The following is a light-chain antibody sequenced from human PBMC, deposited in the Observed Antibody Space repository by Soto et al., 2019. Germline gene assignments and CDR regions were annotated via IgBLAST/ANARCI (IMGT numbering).Light chain of an antibody. V-gene: IGKV3-15*01. J-gene: IGKJ1*01. Sequence: IVLTQSPANIAMSPCKTTTISRRASQSVSSNLAWYQQRPGQAPRLLIYGASTRAAGIPARFSGSGSGTDFTLTISSLQPEDFATYFCQQTYSAPPTFGQGTKVDIK. CDR3: QQTYSAPPT. CDR2: GAS. CDR1: QSVSSN.